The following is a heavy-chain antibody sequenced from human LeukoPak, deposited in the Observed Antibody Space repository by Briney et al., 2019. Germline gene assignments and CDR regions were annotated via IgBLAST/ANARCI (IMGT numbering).Heavy chain of an antibody. CDR3: ARAITMVRGVIRLGPVDY. CDR1: GFTFSSYA. Sequence: GGSLRLSCAASGFTFSSYAMHWVRQAPGKGLEYVSAISSNGGSTYYANSVKGRFTISRDNSKNTLYLQMGSLRAEDMAVYYCARAITMVRGVIRLGPVDYWGQGTLVTVSS. V-gene: IGHV3-64*01. D-gene: IGHD3-10*01. J-gene: IGHJ4*02. CDR2: ISSNGGST.